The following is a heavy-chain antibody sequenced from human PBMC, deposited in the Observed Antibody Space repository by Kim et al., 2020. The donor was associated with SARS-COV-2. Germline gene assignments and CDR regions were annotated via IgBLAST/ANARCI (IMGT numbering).Heavy chain of an antibody. J-gene: IGHJ4*02. CDR1: GFTFSSYG. D-gene: IGHD3-10*01. CDR3: ARDAPSYYYGSGSYYRGYYFDY. CDR2: IWYDGSNK. Sequence: GGSLRLSCAASGFTFSSYGMHWVRQAPGKGLEWVAVIWYDGSNKYYADSVKGRFTISRDNSKNTLYLQMNSLRAEDTAVYYCARDAPSYYYGSGSYYRGYYFDYWGQGTLAT. V-gene: IGHV3-33*01.